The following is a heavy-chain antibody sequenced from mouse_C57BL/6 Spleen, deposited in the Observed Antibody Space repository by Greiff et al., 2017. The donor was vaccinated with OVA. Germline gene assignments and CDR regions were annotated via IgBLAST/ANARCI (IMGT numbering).Heavy chain of an antibody. V-gene: IGHV5-17*01. CDR3: ARGPIYYDYDVGFAD. CDR1: GFTFSDYG. CDR2: ISSGSSTI. J-gene: IGHJ3*01. D-gene: IGHD2-4*01. Sequence: EVKLVESGGGLVKPGGSLKLSCAASGFTFSDYGMHWVRQAPEKGLEWVAYISSGSSTIYYADTVKGRFTISRDNAKNTLFLQMTSLRSEDTAMYYCARGPIYYDYDVGFADWGQGTLVTVSA.